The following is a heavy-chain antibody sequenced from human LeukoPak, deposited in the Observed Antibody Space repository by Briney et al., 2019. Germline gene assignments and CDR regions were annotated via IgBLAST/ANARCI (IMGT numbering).Heavy chain of an antibody. J-gene: IGHJ4*02. CDR2: ISWNSGYI. V-gene: IGHV3-9*01. D-gene: IGHD6-19*01. CDR1: GFTFDNYA. Sequence: GRSLRLSCAASGFTFDNYAMHWVRQAPGKGLEWLSIISWNSGYIGYADSVKGRFTISRDNAKKSLDLQMNSLRAEVTAFYYCAKVRGTYSSGYFFDYWGQGTLVTVSS. CDR3: AKVRGTYSSGYFFDY.